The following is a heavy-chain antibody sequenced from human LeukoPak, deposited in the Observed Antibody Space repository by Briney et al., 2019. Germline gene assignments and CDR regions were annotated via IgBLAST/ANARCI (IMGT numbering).Heavy chain of an antibody. D-gene: IGHD3-22*01. CDR3: ARGRYNYYDSSGYYYFAYFQH. CDR1: GGTFSSYA. V-gene: IGHV1-69*01. CDR2: IIPIFGTA. J-gene: IGHJ1*01. Sequence: SVKVSCKASGGTFSSYAISWVRQAPGQGREWMGGIIPIFGTANYAQKLQGRVTIKAEEDTSTEYMELSSLRSDDTAVYYCARGRYNYYDSSGYYYFAYFQHWGQGTLVTVSS.